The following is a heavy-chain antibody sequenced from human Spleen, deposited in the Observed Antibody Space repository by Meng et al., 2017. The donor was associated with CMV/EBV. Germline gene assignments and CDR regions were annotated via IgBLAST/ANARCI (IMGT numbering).Heavy chain of an antibody. J-gene: IGHJ5*02. Sequence: GESLKISCEASGLTFITYGMHWVRQAPGKGLEWVAFIHHDGSNKFYADSVKGRFTMSRDNSKNTVYLQMNSLRREDTAVYYCARMYDKGWFDPWGQGTLVTVSS. V-gene: IGHV3-30*02. D-gene: IGHD3-22*01. CDR3: ARMYDKGWFDP. CDR2: IHHDGSNK. CDR1: GLTFITYG.